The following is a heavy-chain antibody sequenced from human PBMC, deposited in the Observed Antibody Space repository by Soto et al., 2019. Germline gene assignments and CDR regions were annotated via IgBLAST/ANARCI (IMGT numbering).Heavy chain of an antibody. Sequence: QVQLVQSGAEVKKPGASVKVSCKASGYTFTSYDINWVRQATGQGLEWMGWMNPNSGNTGYAQKFQGRVTMTRNTSISTSYMELSSLRSEDTAVYYCSRGLTTVTTSPYWGQGTLVTVSS. CDR3: SRGLTTVTTSPY. CDR2: MNPNSGNT. V-gene: IGHV1-8*01. D-gene: IGHD4-17*01. CDR1: GYTFTSYD. J-gene: IGHJ4*02.